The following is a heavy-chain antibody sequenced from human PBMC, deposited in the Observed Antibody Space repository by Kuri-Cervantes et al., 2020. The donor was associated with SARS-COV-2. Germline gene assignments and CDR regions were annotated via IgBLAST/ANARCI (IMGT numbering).Heavy chain of an antibody. D-gene: IGHD1-7*01. V-gene: IGHV4-59*01. J-gene: IGHJ5*02. CDR3: ARTNYDVQDWFDP. Sequence: GSLRLSCAASGFTFSDSSFHWVRQPPGKGLEWIGYIYYSGSTNYNPSLKSRVTISVDTSKNQFSLKLSSVTAADTAVYYCARTNYDVQDWFDPWGQGTLVTVSS. CDR2: IYYSGST. CDR1: GFTFSDSS.